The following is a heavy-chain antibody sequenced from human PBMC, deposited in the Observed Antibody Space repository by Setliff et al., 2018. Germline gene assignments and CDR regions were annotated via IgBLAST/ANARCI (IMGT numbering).Heavy chain of an antibody. V-gene: IGHV1-18*01. CDR2: MNPNNGNT. Sequence: ASVKVSCKASGYTFINYEINWVRQATGQGLEWMGGMNPNNGNTYNAHKFQGRVTMTSDTSTRTAYMEVTSLRSDDTAVYYCATEKFPGDWGDYWGQGTLVTVSS. J-gene: IGHJ4*02. CDR1: GYTFINYE. CDR3: ATEKFPGDWGDY. D-gene: IGHD2-21*01.